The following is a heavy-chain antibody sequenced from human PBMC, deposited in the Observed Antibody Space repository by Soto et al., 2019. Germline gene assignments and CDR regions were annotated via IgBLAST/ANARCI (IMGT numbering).Heavy chain of an antibody. CDR2: ISNDGRVQ. Sequence: PGGSLRLSCTSSTISINVHGIQWVRQAPAKGLEWLAFISNDGRVQYYADSVKGRFTISRDYSKNTVDLQMNSLRNEETAVYYCARDIWSGDYKRFASWGQGTLVTVSS. CDR3: ARDIWSGDYKRFAS. V-gene: IGHV3-30*03. D-gene: IGHD3-3*01. CDR1: TISINVHG. J-gene: IGHJ5*01.